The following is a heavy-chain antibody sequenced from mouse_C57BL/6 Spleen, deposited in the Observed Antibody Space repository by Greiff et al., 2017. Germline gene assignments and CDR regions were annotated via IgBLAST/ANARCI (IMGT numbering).Heavy chain of an antibody. CDR2: IDPSDSYT. CDR1: GYTFTSYW. D-gene: IGHD1-1*01. Sequence: QVQLQQPGAELVKPGASVKLSCKASGYTFTSYWMQWVKQRPGQGLEWIGEIDPSDSYTNYNQKFKDKASLTVDTSSSTAYMQLSSLTSEDSAVYYCARKDYGLSYYYAMDYWGQGTSVTVSS. J-gene: IGHJ4*01. CDR3: ARKDYGLSYYYAMDY. V-gene: IGHV1-50*01.